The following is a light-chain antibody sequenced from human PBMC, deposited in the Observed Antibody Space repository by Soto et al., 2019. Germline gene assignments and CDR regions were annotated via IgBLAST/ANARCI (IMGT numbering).Light chain of an antibody. CDR2: GSF. CDR3: QQYNDRPPIT. J-gene: IGKJ5*01. CDR1: QSVSSK. Sequence: EIVMTQSPATLSVSPGARATLSCRASQSVSSKLAWYQQKPGQAPRLLIVGSFARATGIPARFSGSGSGSEFTLTISGLQSEDFAVYYCQQYNDRPPITFGQGTRLEIK. V-gene: IGKV3-15*01.